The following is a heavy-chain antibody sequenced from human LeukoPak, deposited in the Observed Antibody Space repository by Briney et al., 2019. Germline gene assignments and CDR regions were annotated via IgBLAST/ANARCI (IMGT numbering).Heavy chain of an antibody. CDR2: INDSGST. CDR1: GGSFGGYY. Sequence: PSETLSLTCAVYGGSFGGYYWSWIRQPPGKGLEWIGEINDSGSTNYIPSLKSRVTISVDTSKNQFSLKLSSVTAADTAVYYCASIHRGWFDPWGQGTLVTVSS. CDR3: ASIHRGWFDP. V-gene: IGHV4-34*01. J-gene: IGHJ5*02.